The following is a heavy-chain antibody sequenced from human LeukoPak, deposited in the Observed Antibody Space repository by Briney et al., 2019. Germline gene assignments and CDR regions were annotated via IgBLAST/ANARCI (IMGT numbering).Heavy chain of an antibody. CDR1: GFTFSSYD. CDR2: VGTVGDT. D-gene: IGHD6-13*01. V-gene: IGHV3-13*01. CDR3: AGSIAAAGVSVYYYYGMDV. J-gene: IGHJ6*04. Sequence: GGSLRLSCAASGFTFSSYDMHWVRQVTGKGLEWVSAVGTVGDTYYPGSVKGRFTVSRDNAKNSLYLQMNSLRAEDTAVYYCAGSIAAAGVSVYYYYGMDVWGKGTTVTVSS.